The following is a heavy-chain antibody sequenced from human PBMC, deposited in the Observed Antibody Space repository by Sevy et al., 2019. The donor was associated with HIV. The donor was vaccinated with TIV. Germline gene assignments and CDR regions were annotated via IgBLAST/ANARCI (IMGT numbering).Heavy chain of an antibody. CDR3: ARDRITMVRGVIIIAFDI. CDR1: RYSISSGYY. J-gene: IGHJ3*02. V-gene: IGHV4-38-2*02. D-gene: IGHD3-10*01. CDR2: IYHSGST. Sequence: SETLSLTCAVSRYSISSGYYWGWIRQPPGKGLEWIGSIYHSGSTYYNPSLKSRVTISVDTSKNQFSLKLSSVTAADTAVYYCARDRITMVRGVIIIAFDIWGQGTMVTVSS.